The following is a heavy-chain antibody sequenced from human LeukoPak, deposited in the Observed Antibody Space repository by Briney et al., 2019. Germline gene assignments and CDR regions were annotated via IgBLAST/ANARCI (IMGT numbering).Heavy chain of an antibody. Sequence: GGSLRLSCAASGFTVSSNYMSWVRQAPGKGLEWVSLIYSGGSTYYADSVKGRFAISRDNSKNTLYLRMNSLRAEDTAVYYCARAVGDYGRIDYWGQGTLVTVSS. J-gene: IGHJ4*02. CDR3: ARAVGDYGRIDY. D-gene: IGHD4-17*01. CDR2: IYSGGST. CDR1: GFTVSSNY. V-gene: IGHV3-66*01.